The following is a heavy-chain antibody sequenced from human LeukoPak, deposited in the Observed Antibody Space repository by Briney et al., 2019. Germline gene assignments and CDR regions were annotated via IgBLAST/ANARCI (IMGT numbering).Heavy chain of an antibody. D-gene: IGHD6-19*01. Sequence: GGSLRLSCAASGFTSSSYGMHWVRQAPGKGLEGGAVIWYDGSNKYYADSVKGRFTISRDNSKNTLYLQMNSLRSEDTAVYYCARHHSRQWLVLLDYWGQGTLVTVSS. CDR3: ARHHSRQWLVLLDY. CDR1: GFTSSSYG. CDR2: IWYDGSNK. J-gene: IGHJ4*02. V-gene: IGHV3-33*01.